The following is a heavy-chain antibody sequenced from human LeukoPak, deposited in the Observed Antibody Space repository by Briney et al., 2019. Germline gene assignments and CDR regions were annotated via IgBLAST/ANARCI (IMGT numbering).Heavy chain of an antibody. D-gene: IGHD5-12*01. CDR2: IYYSGST. V-gene: IGHV4-59*01. J-gene: IGHJ6*02. CDR3: ARSGLDSRYYFGMDV. CDR1: GGSISSYY. Sequence: SETLSLTCAVSGGSISSYYWSWIRQPPGGGLEWIGYIYYSGSTNYNPSLKRRVTISLDTSKSQFSLKLRSVTAADTAVYYCARSGLDSRYYFGMDVWGQGTTVTVSS.